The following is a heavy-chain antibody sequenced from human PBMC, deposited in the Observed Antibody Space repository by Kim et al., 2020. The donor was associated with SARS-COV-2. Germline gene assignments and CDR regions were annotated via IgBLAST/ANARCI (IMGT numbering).Heavy chain of an antibody. J-gene: IGHJ4*02. D-gene: IGHD3-16*01. CDR1: GASVNTTGFY. Sequence: SETLSLTCTVSGASVNTTGFYWAWIRQTPGKGLEWIGSVYFTGTSRSNPSLKSRVTVSADTSKNLFSLKLKSVTAEDTTLYYCARRRLWGPIDSWGQGIQVTVSS. CDR3: ARRRLWGPIDS. V-gene: IGHV4-39*01. CDR2: VYFTGTS.